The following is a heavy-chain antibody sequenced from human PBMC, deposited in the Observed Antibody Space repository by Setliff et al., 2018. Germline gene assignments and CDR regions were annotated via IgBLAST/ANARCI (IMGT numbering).Heavy chain of an antibody. CDR3: ARGAYIGLEY. CDR1: GGSISSGSYY. J-gene: IGHJ4*02. CDR2: IYYSGTT. Sequence: LSLTCTVSGGSISSGSYYWSWIRQPPGKALEWIGYIYYSGTTNYSPSLKSRVTISIDMSKNQFSLKLNSVTAADTAVYYCARGAYIGLEYWGQGTLVTVSS. D-gene: IGHD1-1*01. V-gene: IGHV4-61*01.